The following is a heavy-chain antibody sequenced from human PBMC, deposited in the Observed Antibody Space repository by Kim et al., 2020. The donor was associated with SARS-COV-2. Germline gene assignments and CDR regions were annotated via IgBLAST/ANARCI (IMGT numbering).Heavy chain of an antibody. CDR3: AREGVEMATTLGY. Sequence: SETLSLTCTVSGGSISSGDYYWSWIRQPPGKGLEWIGYIYYSGSTYYNPSLKSRVTISVDTSKNQFSLKLSSVTAADTAVYYCAREGVEMATTLGYWGQGTLVTVSS. D-gene: IGHD1-1*01. CDR2: IYYSGST. CDR1: GGSISSGDYY. J-gene: IGHJ4*02. V-gene: IGHV4-30-4*01.